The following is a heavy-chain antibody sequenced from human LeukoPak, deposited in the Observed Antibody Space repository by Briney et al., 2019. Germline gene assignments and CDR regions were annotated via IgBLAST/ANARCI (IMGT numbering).Heavy chain of an antibody. CDR1: GDSVSSNSAA. CDR2: TCYRSKWYN. J-gene: IGHJ3*02. V-gene: IGHV6-1*01. Sequence: SQTLSLTCAISGDSVSSNSAAWNWIRQSPSRGLEWLGRTCYRSKWYNDYAVSVKSRITINPDTSKNQFSLQLNSVTPEDTAVYYCARDKEEGSSSGSIFDIWGQGTMVTVSA. CDR3: ARDKEEGSSSGSIFDI. D-gene: IGHD3-22*01.